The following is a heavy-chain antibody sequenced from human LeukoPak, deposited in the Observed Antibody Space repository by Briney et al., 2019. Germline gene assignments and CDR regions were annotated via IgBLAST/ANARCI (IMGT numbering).Heavy chain of an antibody. CDR1: GYSFTTYW. D-gene: IGHD2-15*01. Sequence: KRGESLKISCKGSGYSFTTYWIGWVRQMPGKGLEWMGIIYPGDSDTRYSPSFQGQVTTSADKSISTAYLQWSSLKASDTAMYYCARARYCSGGSCYAEYWGQGTLVTVSS. J-gene: IGHJ4*02. CDR3: ARARYCSGGSCYAEY. V-gene: IGHV5-51*01. CDR2: IYPGDSDT.